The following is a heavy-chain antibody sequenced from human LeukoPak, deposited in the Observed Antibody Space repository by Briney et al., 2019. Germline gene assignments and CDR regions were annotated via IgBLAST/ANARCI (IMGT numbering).Heavy chain of an antibody. D-gene: IGHD3-3*01. CDR3: ARHERITIFGVVTRGGGSLDY. V-gene: IGHV4-34*01. CDR1: GGSFSGYY. Sequence: SETLSLTCAVYGGSFSGYYWSWIRQPPGKGLEWIGEINHSGSTNYNPSLKSRVTISVDTSKNQFSLKLSSVTAADTAVYYCARHERITIFGVVTRGGGSLDYWGQGTLVTVSS. J-gene: IGHJ4*02. CDR2: INHSGST.